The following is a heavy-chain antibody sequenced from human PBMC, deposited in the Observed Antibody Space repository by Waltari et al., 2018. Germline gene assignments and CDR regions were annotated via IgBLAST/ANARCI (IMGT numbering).Heavy chain of an antibody. CDR1: GYSISSGYY. Sequence: QVQLQESGPGLVKPSETLSLTCTVSGYSISSGYYWGWIRQPPGKGLAWIGRIYHSGSTYNSPSRKCRVTVSVDTAKNQSSLTLSSVTAADTAVYYCASLYRRAVAYFDYWGQGTLVTVSS. J-gene: IGHJ4*02. V-gene: IGHV4-38-2*02. CDR3: ASLYRRAVAYFDY. CDR2: IYHSGST. D-gene: IGHD6-19*01.